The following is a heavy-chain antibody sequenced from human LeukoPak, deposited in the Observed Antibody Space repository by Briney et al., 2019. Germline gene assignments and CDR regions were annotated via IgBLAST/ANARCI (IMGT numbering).Heavy chain of an antibody. J-gene: IGHJ4*02. CDR1: GFTFSSYW. V-gene: IGHV3-74*01. D-gene: IGHD2-21*01. Sequence: GGSLRLSCAASGFTFSSYWMHWVRQAPGKGLVGVSRIDSDGSSTSYADSVKGRFTISRDDAKNTLYLQMNSLRAEDTAVYYCAREWGLGYSGQGTLVTVSS. CDR3: AREWGLGY. CDR2: IDSDGSST.